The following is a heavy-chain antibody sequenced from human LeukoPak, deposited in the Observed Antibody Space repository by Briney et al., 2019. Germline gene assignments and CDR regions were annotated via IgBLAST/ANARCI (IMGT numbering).Heavy chain of an antibody. CDR3: AREGHNLWFGTGFDF. CDR2: ISSSGSTI. CDR1: GFNFSDYY. Sequence: GGSLRLSCAVSGFNFSDYYMSWIRQAPGKGLEWVSYISSSGSTIYYADSVKGRFTISRDNAKNSLYLQMNSLRPEDTAVYYCAREGHNLWFGTGFDFWGQGTLVTVSS. V-gene: IGHV3-11*01. J-gene: IGHJ4*02. D-gene: IGHD3-10*01.